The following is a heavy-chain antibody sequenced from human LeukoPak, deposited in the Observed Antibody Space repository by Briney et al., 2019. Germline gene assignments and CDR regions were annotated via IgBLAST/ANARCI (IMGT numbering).Heavy chain of an antibody. V-gene: IGHV3-23*01. CDR3: AIPYYYDSSGYYPLLDY. Sequence: GGSLRLSCAASGFTFSSYAMSWVRQAPGKGLEWVSAISGSGGSTYYADSVKGRFTISRDNSKNTLYLQMNSLRAEDTAVYYCAIPYYYDSSGYYPLLDYWGQGTLVTVSS. CDR2: ISGSGGST. CDR1: GFTFSSYA. D-gene: IGHD3-22*01. J-gene: IGHJ4*02.